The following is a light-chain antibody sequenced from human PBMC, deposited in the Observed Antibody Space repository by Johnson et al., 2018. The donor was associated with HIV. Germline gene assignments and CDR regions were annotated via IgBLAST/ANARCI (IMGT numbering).Light chain of an antibody. J-gene: IGLJ1*01. Sequence: QSVLTQPPSVSAAPGQKVTISCSGSSSNIGNNYISWYQHLPRTAPKLLIYENNKRPSGIPDRFSGSKSGTSATLGITGLQTGDEADYYCGTWDSSLSQGVFGTGTKVTGL. CDR2: ENN. V-gene: IGLV1-51*02. CDR1: SSNIGNNY. CDR3: GTWDSSLSQGV.